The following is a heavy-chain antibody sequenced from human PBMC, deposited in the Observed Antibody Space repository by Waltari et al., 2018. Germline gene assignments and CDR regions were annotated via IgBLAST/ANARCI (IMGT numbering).Heavy chain of an antibody. J-gene: IGHJ6*02. V-gene: IGHV1-2*05. Sequence: VQLMQSGAELKMPVSPVNVSCEAAVYTFTDYLIQCTRQAAGQARGWMGRINANTGGTNHEQKFQGRVTMTRETSITPVYMQLTCLRSGVTDVYYCARFYCSSNSCFYEDGMDVGGHGTMVIVSS. D-gene: IGHD2-2*01. CDR2: INANTGGT. CDR3: ARFYCSSNSCFYEDGMDV. CDR1: VYTFTDYL.